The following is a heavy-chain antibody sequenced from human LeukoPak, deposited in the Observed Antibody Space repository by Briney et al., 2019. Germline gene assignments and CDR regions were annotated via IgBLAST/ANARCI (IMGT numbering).Heavy chain of an antibody. CDR1: GFTFSSYA. Sequence: GGSLRLSSSASGFTFSSYAMHWVRQAPGKGLEWVSYISSSSSYTNYADSVKGRFTISRDNAKNSLYLQMNSLRAEDTAVYYCVVARRYFDWFEDYWGQGTLVTVSS. J-gene: IGHJ4*02. V-gene: IGHV3-21*05. CDR2: ISSSSSYT. CDR3: VVARRYFDWFEDY. D-gene: IGHD3-9*01.